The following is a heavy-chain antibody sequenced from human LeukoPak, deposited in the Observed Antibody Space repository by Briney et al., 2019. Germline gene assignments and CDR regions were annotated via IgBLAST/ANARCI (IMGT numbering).Heavy chain of an antibody. V-gene: IGHV3-23*01. CDR2: ISDSGGRT. CDR3: AKRGVVIRVILVGFHKEAYYFDS. Sequence: GGSLRLSCAVSGITLSNYGMSWVRQAPGKGLEWVAGISDSGGRTNYTDSVKGRFTISRDNPKNTLILQMNSLRPEDTAVYFCAKRGVVIRVILVGFHKEAYYFDSWGQGALVTVSS. D-gene: IGHD3-22*01. CDR1: GITLSNYG. J-gene: IGHJ4*02.